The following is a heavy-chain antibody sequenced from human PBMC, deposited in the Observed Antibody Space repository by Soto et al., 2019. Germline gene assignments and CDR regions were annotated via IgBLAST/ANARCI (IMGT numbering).Heavy chain of an antibody. J-gene: IGHJ5*01. CDR1: GYTFTSYY. D-gene: IGHD3-22*01. CDR3: ARTRYYYDSSGYPAASRWFDS. Sequence: ASVKVSCKASGYTFTSYYMHWVRQAPGQGLEWMGIINPSGGSTSYAQKFQGRVTMTRDTSTSTVYMELSSLRSEDTAVYYCARTRYYYDSSGYPAASRWFDSWGQGTLVIVSS. V-gene: IGHV1-46*01. CDR2: INPSGGST.